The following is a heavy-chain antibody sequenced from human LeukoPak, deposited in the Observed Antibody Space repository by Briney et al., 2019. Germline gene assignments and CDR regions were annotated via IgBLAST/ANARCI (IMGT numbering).Heavy chain of an antibody. V-gene: IGHV3-48*01. CDR1: GFTFSSYS. CDR2: ISSSSSTI. CDR3: ASSFYSYSG. Sequence: GGSLRLSCAASGFTFSSYSMNWVRQAPGKGLEWVSYISSSSSTIYYADSVRGRFTISRDNAKNSLYLQMNSLRAENTAVYYCASSFYSYSGWGQGTLVTVSS. J-gene: IGHJ4*02. D-gene: IGHD1-26*01.